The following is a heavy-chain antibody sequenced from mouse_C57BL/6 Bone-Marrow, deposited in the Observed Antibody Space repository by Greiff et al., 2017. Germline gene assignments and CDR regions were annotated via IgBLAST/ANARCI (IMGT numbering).Heavy chain of an antibody. V-gene: IGHV1-55*01. CDR1: GYTFPSYW. Sequence: LQQPGAELVKPGASVKMSCKASGYTFPSYWITWVKQRPGQGLEWIGDIYPGSGSTNYNEKFKSKAPLTVDTSSSPAYMQLSSLTSEDSAVYYCASTLIAYWGQGTLVTVSA. J-gene: IGHJ3*01. D-gene: IGHD6-1*01. CDR3: ASTLIAY. CDR2: IYPGSGST.